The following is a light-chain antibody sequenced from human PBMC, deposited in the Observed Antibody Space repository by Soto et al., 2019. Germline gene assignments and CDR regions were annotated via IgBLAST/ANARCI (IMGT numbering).Light chain of an antibody. CDR1: QTIRSNY. V-gene: IGKV3-20*01. J-gene: IGKJ1*01. CDR2: GAS. Sequence: ETVLTQSPGTLSLSPGERATLSCRASQTIRSNYLAWYRQTPGQAPRLLIYGASNRATGIADRFSGSRSGTDFTLFISRLEPEDFALYYCQQYGSSPWTFGQGTKVEIK. CDR3: QQYGSSPWT.